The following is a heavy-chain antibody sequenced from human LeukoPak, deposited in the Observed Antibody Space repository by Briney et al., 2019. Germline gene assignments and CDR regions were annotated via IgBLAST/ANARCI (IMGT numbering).Heavy chain of an antibody. CDR1: GFTFSSYS. CDR2: ISTSSSTR. CDR3: ARAPRAPTPGY. D-gene: IGHD3-10*01. V-gene: IGHV3-48*04. J-gene: IGHJ4*02. Sequence: PGGSLRLSCAASGFTFSSYSMNWVRQAPGKGLEWVSYISTSSSTRYYADSVKGRFTISRDNAKNSLDLQMSSLRVEDTAVYYCARAPRAPTPGYWGQGTLVTVSS.